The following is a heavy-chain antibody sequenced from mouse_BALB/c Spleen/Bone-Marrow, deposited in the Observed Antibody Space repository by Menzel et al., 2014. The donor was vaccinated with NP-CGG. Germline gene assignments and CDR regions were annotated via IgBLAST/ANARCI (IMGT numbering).Heavy chain of an antibody. Sequence: VQGVESGPGLEESSQSLSISCTVSGFSLISYGVHWIRQRPGKGLEWLGVIWPGGSTNYNSALMSRLSISQDNSKSQAFLKMNSLQSDDTAMYYCARDLYYDYDVGAMDYWGQGTSVTVSS. CDR3: ARDLYYDYDVGAMDY. D-gene: IGHD2-4*01. CDR1: GFSLISYG. V-gene: IGHV2-9*02. J-gene: IGHJ4*01. CDR2: IWPGGST.